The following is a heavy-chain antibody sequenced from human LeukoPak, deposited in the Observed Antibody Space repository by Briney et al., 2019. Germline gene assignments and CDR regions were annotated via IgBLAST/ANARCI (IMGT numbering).Heavy chain of an antibody. CDR2: INPGGSSI. D-gene: IGHD1-14*01. J-gene: IGHJ4*02. Sequence: GGSLRLSCAASGFTFSSYWMHWVRQVPGKGLVWVARINPGGSSITYADSVKGRFTISRDNAKNTLHLQMDSLRAEDTGVYYCARSNQADDYWGQGTLVTVSS. CDR3: ARSNQADDY. V-gene: IGHV3-74*01. CDR1: GFTFSSYW.